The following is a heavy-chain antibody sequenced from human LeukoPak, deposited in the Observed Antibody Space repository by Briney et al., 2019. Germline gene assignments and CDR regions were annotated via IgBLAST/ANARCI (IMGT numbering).Heavy chain of an antibody. J-gene: IGHJ4*02. CDR2: FYYSGST. Sequence: SETLSLTCTVSGGSISSSSYYWGWLRQPPGKGLEGIGCFYYSGSTYYYPSLKSRVTIAVDTSKCQFSLKLISVTAAVTAVYYCARRLHSYYYDSSGYSQVDYWGQGTLVTVSS. CDR3: ARRLHSYYYDSSGYSQVDY. D-gene: IGHD3-22*01. CDR1: GGSISSSSYY. V-gene: IGHV4-39*01.